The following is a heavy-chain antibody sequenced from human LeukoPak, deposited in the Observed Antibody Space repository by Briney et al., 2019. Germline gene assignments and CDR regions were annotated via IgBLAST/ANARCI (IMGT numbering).Heavy chain of an antibody. D-gene: IGHD1-26*01. CDR3: VSLSESVGWNYYYGMDV. Sequence: NPSETLSLTCTVSGGSISSRSYSRGWIRQPPGKGLEWIGSDLYSGTTHYSPSLRGRVSISLDTSKNQFSLKLTSVTAADTAVYYCVSLSESVGWNYYYGMDVWGQGTTVIVS. J-gene: IGHJ6*02. CDR1: GGSISSRSYS. V-gene: IGHV4-39*07. CDR2: DLYSGTT.